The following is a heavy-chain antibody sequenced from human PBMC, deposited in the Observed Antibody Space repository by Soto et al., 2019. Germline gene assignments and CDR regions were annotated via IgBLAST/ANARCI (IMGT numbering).Heavy chain of an antibody. CDR1: GGSISSGGYY. J-gene: IGHJ4*02. Sequence: QVQLQESGPGLVKPSQALSLTCTVSGGSISSGGYYWSWIRQHPGKGLEWIGYIYYSGTTYYNPSLKRRVTISVDTSTHQFSLKLSSVTAADTAVYYCAREGGIVGATAADYWGQGTLVTVSS. CDR3: AREGGIVGATAADY. CDR2: IYYSGTT. V-gene: IGHV4-31*03. D-gene: IGHD1-26*01.